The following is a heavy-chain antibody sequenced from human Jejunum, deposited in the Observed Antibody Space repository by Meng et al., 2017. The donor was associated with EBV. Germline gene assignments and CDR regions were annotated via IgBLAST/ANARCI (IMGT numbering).Heavy chain of an antibody. V-gene: IGHV3-30*14. J-gene: IGHJ4*02. Sequence: VVLGESGGGVAHAGRSLRLSWAASGFTFSSFAMHWVRQAPGKGLEWVAVISNDGTFEHYADSVKGRFTISRDDSKNTVYLQMSSLRGEDTAVYYCGRESNNGGSYYAHWGQGTLVTVSS. CDR2: ISNDGTFE. CDR3: GRESNNGGSYYAH. D-gene: IGHD1-26*01. CDR1: GFTFSSFA.